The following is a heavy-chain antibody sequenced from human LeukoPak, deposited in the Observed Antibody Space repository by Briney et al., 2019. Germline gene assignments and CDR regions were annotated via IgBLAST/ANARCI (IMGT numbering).Heavy chain of an antibody. Sequence: GGSLRLSCAASGFTFSSYGMHWVRQAPGKGLEWVAVIWYDGSNKYYADSVKGRFTISRDNSKNTLYLQMNSLRAEDTAVYYCARDNTPYYGSGSYYSLGYWGQGTLVTVSS. CDR3: ARDNTPYYGSGSYYSLGY. CDR2: IWYDGSNK. V-gene: IGHV3-33*08. D-gene: IGHD3-10*01. CDR1: GFTFSSYG. J-gene: IGHJ4*02.